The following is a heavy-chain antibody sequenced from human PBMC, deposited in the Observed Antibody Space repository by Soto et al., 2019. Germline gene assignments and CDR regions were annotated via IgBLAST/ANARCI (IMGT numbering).Heavy chain of an antibody. CDR2: IYYSGST. CDR1: GGSISSSSYY. J-gene: IGHJ4*02. Sequence: QLQLQESGPGLVKPSETLSLTCTVSGGSISSSSYYWGWIRQPPGKGLEWIGSIYYSGSTYYNPSLKSRVTISVDTSKNQFSLKLSSVTAADTAVYYCARGESDGVVVITDYFDYWGQGTLVTVSS. V-gene: IGHV4-39*01. D-gene: IGHD3-22*01. CDR3: ARGESDGVVVITDYFDY.